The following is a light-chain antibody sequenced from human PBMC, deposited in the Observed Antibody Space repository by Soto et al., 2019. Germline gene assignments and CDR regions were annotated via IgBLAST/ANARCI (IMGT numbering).Light chain of an antibody. J-gene: IGKJ5*01. CDR3: QHFGSSQIT. V-gene: IGKV3-20*01. CDR1: QTVGSAY. Sequence: EIVLTQSPGALSLSPGERATLSCRASQTVGSAYLAWYQHKAGQAPRLLIYGTSSRATGIPDRFSGSGSGTDFTLTISRLEPEDFAVYYCQHFGSSQITFGQGTRLEIK. CDR2: GTS.